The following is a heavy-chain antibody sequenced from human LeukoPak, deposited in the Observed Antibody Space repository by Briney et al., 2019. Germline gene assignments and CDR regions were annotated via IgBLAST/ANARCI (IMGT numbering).Heavy chain of an antibody. V-gene: IGHV4-59*11. CDR1: GGSISSHY. CDR3: ARSLSHYNYYYMDV. J-gene: IGHJ6*03. CDR2: IYYSGST. Sequence: PSETLSLTCTVSGGSISSHYWNWIRQPPGKGPEWIGYIYYSGSTNYNPSLKSRVTISVDTSKNQFSLKLSSVTAADTAVYYCARSLSHYNYYYMDVWGKGTTVIVSS.